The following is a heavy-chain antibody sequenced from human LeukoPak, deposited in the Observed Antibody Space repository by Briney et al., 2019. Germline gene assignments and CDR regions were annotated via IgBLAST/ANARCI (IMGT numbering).Heavy chain of an antibody. V-gene: IGHV3-49*04. Sequence: PGRSLRLPCTASGFTFGDYAMSWVRQAPGKGLEWVGFIRSKAYGGTTEYAASVKGRFTISRDDSKSIAYLQMNSLETEDTAVYYCTRNSLLWFGELKGYFDYWGQGTLVTVSS. D-gene: IGHD3-10*01. J-gene: IGHJ4*02. CDR2: IRSKAYGGTT. CDR1: GFTFGDYA. CDR3: TRNSLLWFGELKGYFDY.